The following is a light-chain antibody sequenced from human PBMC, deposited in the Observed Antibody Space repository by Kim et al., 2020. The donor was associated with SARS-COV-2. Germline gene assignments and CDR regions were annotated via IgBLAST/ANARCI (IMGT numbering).Light chain of an antibody. CDR2: EVS. CDR1: SSDVGSYNH. Sequence: GQSITISCPGTSSDVGSYNHVSWYQQHPGKAPKLMIYEVSERPSGVSNRFSGSKSGNTASLTISGLQAEDEADYYCCSYAVSITFVFGTGTKVTVL. J-gene: IGLJ1*01. CDR3: CSYAVSITFV. V-gene: IGLV2-23*02.